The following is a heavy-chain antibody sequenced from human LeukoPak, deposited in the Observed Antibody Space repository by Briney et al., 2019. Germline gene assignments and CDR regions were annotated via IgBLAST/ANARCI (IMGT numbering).Heavy chain of an antibody. J-gene: IGHJ5*02. CDR1: GFTVRSNY. CDR3: ARRGQLLYTFNWFDP. Sequence: GGSLRLSCAASGFTVRSNYMSWVRQAPGKGLEWVSVIYSGGSTYYADSVKGRFTISRDNSKNTLYLQMNSLRAEDTAVYYCARRGQLLYTFNWFDPWGQGTLVTVSS. CDR2: IYSGGST. V-gene: IGHV3-53*01. D-gene: IGHD2-2*02.